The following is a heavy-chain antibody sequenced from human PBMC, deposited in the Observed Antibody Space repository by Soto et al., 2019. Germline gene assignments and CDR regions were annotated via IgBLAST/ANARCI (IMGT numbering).Heavy chain of an antibody. J-gene: IGHJ4*02. D-gene: IGHD6-19*01. CDR3: AKGPQSSGWHYFDY. CDR2: ISYDGSNK. V-gene: IGHV3-30*18. CDR1: GFTFSSYG. Sequence: PGGSLRLSCAASGFTFSSYGMHWVRQAPGKGLEWVAVISYDGSNKYYADSVKGRFTISRDSSENTLYLQMISLRAEDMAIYYCAKGPQSSGWHYFDYWGQGTLVTVSS.